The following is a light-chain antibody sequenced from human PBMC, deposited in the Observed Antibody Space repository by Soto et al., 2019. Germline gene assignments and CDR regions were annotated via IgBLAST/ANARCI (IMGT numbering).Light chain of an antibody. CDR1: SSDVGRYNY. J-gene: IGLJ2*01. CDR2: DVT. CDR3: SSYTSGSTVV. Sequence: QSALTQPASVSGSPGQSITISCTGTSSDVGRYNYVSWCQQHPGKAPKLIIYDVTNRPSGVSNRFSGSKSGNTASLTISGLQAEDEADYYCSSYTSGSTVVFGGGTKLTVL. V-gene: IGLV2-14*01.